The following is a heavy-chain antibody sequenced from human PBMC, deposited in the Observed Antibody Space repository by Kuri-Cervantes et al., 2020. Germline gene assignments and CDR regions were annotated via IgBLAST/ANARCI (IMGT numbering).Heavy chain of an antibody. CDR1: GYTFTGYY. D-gene: IGHD6-19*01. CDR3: ARDLTHSSGWPGFDY. Sequence: ASVKVSCKASGYTFTGYYMHWVRQAPGQGLEWMGWINPNSGGTNYAQKFQGRVTMTRDTSISTAYMELSRLRSDDTAVYYCARDLTHSSGWPGFDYRGQGTLVTVSS. J-gene: IGHJ4*02. V-gene: IGHV1-2*02. CDR2: INPNSGGT.